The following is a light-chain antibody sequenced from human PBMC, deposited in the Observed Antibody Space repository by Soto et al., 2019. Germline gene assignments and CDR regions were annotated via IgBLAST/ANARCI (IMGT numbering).Light chain of an antibody. CDR2: DVF. Sequence: QSALTQPASVSGSPGQSITISCTGTSSDVGGYDYVAWYQRHPGKAPKLMIYDVFNRPSGVSHRFSGSKSGDTASLTISGLQDEDEADYYCSSYTSSRTLVFGGGTKLTVL. CDR1: SSDVGGYDY. J-gene: IGLJ3*02. CDR3: SSYTSSRTLV. V-gene: IGLV2-14*03.